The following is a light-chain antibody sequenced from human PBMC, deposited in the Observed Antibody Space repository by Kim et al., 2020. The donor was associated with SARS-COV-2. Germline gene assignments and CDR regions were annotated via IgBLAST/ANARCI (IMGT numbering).Light chain of an antibody. J-gene: IGLJ3*02. Sequence: ALGQTVRITCQGDSLRSYYAGWYQQKPGQAPLLVIYGKNNRPSGIPDRFSGSSSGNTASLTITGAQAEDEADYYCNSRDSSGNHYVFGAGTKVTVL. CDR3: NSRDSSGNHYV. CDR2: GKN. V-gene: IGLV3-19*01. CDR1: SLRSYY.